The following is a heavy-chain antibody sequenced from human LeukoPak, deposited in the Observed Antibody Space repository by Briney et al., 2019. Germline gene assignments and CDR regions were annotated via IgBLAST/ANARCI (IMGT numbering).Heavy chain of an antibody. V-gene: IGHV3-11*01. CDR1: GFTFSDYY. CDR2: ISSSGSTI. Sequence: PGGSLRLSCAASGFTFSDYYMSWIRQAPGKGLEWVSYISSSGSTIYYADSVKGRFTISRDNAKNSLYLQMNSLRAEDTAVYYCAKGAPGYSSSWYYYYYGMDVWGQGTTVTVSS. D-gene: IGHD6-13*01. CDR3: AKGAPGYSSSWYYYYYGMDV. J-gene: IGHJ6*02.